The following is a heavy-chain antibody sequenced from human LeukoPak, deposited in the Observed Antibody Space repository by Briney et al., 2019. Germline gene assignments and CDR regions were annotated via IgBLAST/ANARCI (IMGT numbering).Heavy chain of an antibody. J-gene: IGHJ4*02. CDR2: VISHSGGT. CDR3: ARGYNYGHDY. Sequence: ALVTVSCTASGYTFSGYNMHWVRQAPGQGLEWMGRVISHSGGTNYAPRFQGRVTMTRDTSTSTAYMELSRLKSDDTAVYYCARGYNYGHDYWGQGTLVTVSS. D-gene: IGHD5-18*01. V-gene: IGHV1-2*06. CDR1: GYTFSGYN.